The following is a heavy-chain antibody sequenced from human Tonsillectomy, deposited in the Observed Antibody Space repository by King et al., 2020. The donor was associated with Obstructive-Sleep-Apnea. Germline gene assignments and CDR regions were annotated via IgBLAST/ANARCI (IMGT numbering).Heavy chain of an antibody. CDR2: ISGSGGST. J-gene: IGHJ6*02. CDR3: ATSDYGSGTYYYGLDV. Sequence: VQLVESGGGLVQPGGSLRLSCAASGFTFSTYVMSWVRQAPGKGLEWVSVISGSGGSTYYADSVKGRFTISRDNSKNTLYLQMNSLRAEDTAVYYCATSDYGSGTYYYGLDVWGQGTTVTVSS. CDR1: GFTFSTYV. V-gene: IGHV3-23*04. D-gene: IGHD3-10*01.